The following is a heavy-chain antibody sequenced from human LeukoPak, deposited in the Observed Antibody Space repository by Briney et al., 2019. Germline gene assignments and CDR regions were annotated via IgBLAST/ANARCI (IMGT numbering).Heavy chain of an antibody. CDR3: ATIAARLEPPDY. J-gene: IGHJ4*02. D-gene: IGHD6-6*01. CDR2: MNPNSGNT. Sequence: ASVKVSCKASGYTFTSYDINWVRQATGQGLEWMGWMNPNSGNTGYAQKFQGRVTMTRNTSISTAYMELSSLRSEDTAVYYRATIAARLEPPDYWGQGTLVTVSS. CDR1: GYTFTSYD. V-gene: IGHV1-8*01.